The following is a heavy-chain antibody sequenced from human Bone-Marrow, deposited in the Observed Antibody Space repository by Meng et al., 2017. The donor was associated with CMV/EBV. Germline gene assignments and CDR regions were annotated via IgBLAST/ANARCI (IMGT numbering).Heavy chain of an antibody. CDR1: GGSFSGYY. V-gene: IGHV4-34*01. Sequence: GSLRPSCAVYGGSFSGYYWSWIRQPPGKGLEWIGEINHSGSTNYNPSLKSRVTISVDTSKNQFSLKLSSVTAADTAVYYRARGRVRRTLVVVIFRSSLYYFDYWGQGTLVTVSS. D-gene: IGHD3-22*01. CDR3: ARGRVRRTLVVVIFRSSLYYFDY. CDR2: INHSGST. J-gene: IGHJ4*02.